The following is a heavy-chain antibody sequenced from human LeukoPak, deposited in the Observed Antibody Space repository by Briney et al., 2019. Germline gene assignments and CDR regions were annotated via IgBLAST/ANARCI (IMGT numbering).Heavy chain of an antibody. J-gene: IGHJ5*02. Sequence: GGSLSLSCAASGFTFNNCGMHWVRQAPGKGLEWVAFIRFDGSNKYYADSVKGRFTISRDNSKSTVYLQMNSLRAEDTAVYYCAKDYSKTSYYGSGTYYRPNWFDPWAQGTLVTVSS. V-gene: IGHV3-30*02. D-gene: IGHD3-10*01. CDR1: GFTFNNCG. CDR3: AKDYSKTSYYGSGTYYRPNWFDP. CDR2: IRFDGSNK.